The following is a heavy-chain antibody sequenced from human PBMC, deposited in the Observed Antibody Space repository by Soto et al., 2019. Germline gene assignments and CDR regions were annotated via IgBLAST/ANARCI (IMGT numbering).Heavy chain of an antibody. D-gene: IGHD2-2*01. CDR3: ARDYCSSTSCYRRWFDP. V-gene: IGHV6-1*01. CDR1: GDSFSSNSAA. Sequence: SQTLSLTCAISGDSFSSNSAALNWIRQSPSRGLEWLGRTYYRSKWYNDYAVSVKSRITINPDTSKNQFSLQLNSVTPEDTAVYYCARDYCSSTSCYRRWFDPWGQGTLVTVSS. J-gene: IGHJ5*02. CDR2: TYYRSKWYN.